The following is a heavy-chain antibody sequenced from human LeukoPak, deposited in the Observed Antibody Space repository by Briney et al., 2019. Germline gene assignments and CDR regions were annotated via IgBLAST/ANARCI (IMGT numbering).Heavy chain of an antibody. CDR3: ARESLYSGRYYAFDV. CDR1: GGSISTYY. D-gene: IGHD1-26*01. Sequence: SETLSLTCTVSGGSISTYYWSWIRQPPGKGLEWIGYIYYSGSTNYNPSLKSRVTISVDMSKNQFSLKLSSVTAADTAVYYCARESLYSGRYYAFDVWGQGTMVTVSS. J-gene: IGHJ3*01. V-gene: IGHV4-59*01. CDR2: IYYSGST.